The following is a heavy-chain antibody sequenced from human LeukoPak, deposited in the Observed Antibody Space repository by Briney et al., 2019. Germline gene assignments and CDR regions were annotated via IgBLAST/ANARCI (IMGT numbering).Heavy chain of an antibody. CDR1: GYTLTELS. V-gene: IGHV1-24*01. D-gene: IGHD3-9*01. CDR3: ATMYYDILTGYYKWHYFDY. Sequence: ASVKVSCKVSGYTLTELSMHWVRQAPGKGLEWMGGFDPEDGETIYAQKFQGRVTMTEDTSTDTAYMELSSLRSEDTAVYYCATMYYDILTGYYKWHYFDYWGQGTLVTVSS. J-gene: IGHJ4*02. CDR2: FDPEDGET.